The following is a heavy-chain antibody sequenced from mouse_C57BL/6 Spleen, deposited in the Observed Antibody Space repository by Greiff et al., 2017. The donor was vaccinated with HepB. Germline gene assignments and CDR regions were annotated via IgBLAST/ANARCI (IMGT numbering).Heavy chain of an antibody. CDR3: TRCHYYGSSQFAY. CDR2: IDPETGGT. V-gene: IGHV1-15*01. J-gene: IGHJ3*01. D-gene: IGHD1-1*01. Sequence: VQLQQSGAELVRPGASVTLSCKASGYTFTDYEMHWVKQTPVHGLEWIGAIDPETGGTAYNQKFKGKAILTADKSSSTAYMELRSLTSEDSAVYYCTRCHYYGSSQFAYWGQGTLVTVSA. CDR1: GYTFTDYE.